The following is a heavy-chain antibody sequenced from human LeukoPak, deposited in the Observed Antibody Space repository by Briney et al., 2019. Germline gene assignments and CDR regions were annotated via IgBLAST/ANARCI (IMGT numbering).Heavy chain of an antibody. D-gene: IGHD3-16*01. CDR2: IGDTGRAR. CDR3: AREAAWGNWYFDL. J-gene: IGHJ2*01. Sequence: GGSLRLSCAASGFTFSSYAMTWVRQAPGKGLEWVAVIGDTGRARYYADSVKGRFTTSRDNSQNTLYLEMNSLRYEDTALYYCAREAAWGNWYFDLWGRGTLVTVSS. V-gene: IGHV3-30*03. CDR1: GFTFSSYA.